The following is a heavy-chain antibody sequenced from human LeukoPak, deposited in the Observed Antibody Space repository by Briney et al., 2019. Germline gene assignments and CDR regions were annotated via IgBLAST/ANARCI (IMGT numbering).Heavy chain of an antibody. D-gene: IGHD2-15*01. V-gene: IGHV1-18*01. CDR3: ARDSRSVVVVAKPPNWFDP. Sequence: ASVKVSCKASGYTFTSYGISWVRHAPGQGLEWMGWISAYNGNTNYAQKLQGRVTMTTDTSTSTAYMELRSLRSDDTAVYYCARDSRSVVVVAKPPNWFDPWGQGTPVTVSS. J-gene: IGHJ5*02. CDR1: GYTFTSYG. CDR2: ISAYNGNT.